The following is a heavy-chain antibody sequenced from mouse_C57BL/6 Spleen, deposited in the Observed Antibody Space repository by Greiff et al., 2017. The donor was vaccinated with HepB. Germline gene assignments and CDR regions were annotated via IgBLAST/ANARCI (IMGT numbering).Heavy chain of an antibody. CDR1: GYTFTSYW. V-gene: IGHV1-61*01. CDR3: ARGVVHYFDD. Sequence: QVQLQQPGAELVRPGSSVKLSCKASGYTFTSYWMDWVKQRPGQGLEWIGNIYPSDSETHYNQKFKDKATLTVDKSSSTAYMQLSSLTSEDSAVYYCARGVVHYFDDWGQGTTLTVSS. J-gene: IGHJ2*01. CDR2: IYPSDSET. D-gene: IGHD1-1*01.